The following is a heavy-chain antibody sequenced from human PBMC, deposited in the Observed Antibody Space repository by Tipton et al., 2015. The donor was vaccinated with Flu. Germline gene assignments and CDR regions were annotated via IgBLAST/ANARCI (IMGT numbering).Heavy chain of an antibody. CDR3: ARRQNPTESGYEPYYFDY. V-gene: IGHV4-39*01. D-gene: IGHD5-12*01. J-gene: IGHJ4*02. CDR1: GGSISSSSYY. Sequence: LRLSCTVSGGSISSSSYYWGWIRQPPGKGLEWIGSIYYSGSTYYNPSLKSRVTISVDTSKSQFSLKLSSVTAAGTAVYYCARRQNPTESGYEPYYFDYWGQGTLVTVSS. CDR2: IYYSGST.